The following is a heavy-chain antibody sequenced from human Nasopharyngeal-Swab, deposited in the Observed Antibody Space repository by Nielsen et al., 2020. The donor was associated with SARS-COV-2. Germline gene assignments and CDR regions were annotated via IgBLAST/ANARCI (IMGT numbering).Heavy chain of an antibody. J-gene: IGHJ4*02. CDR3: ARGHTKLGYCSGVTCLTYYFDY. D-gene: IGHD2-15*01. CDR1: GCSITSYY. CDR2: IFYIWIT. V-gene: IGHV4-59*01. Sequence: SETLSLPCPVSGCSITSYYWSWIRQPPGKGLQWIGFIFYIWITHYTPSLESRVTISVDTSRTQFSLRLTSVTAADTAVYYCARGHTKLGYCSGVTCLTYYFDYWGKGTLVTVTS.